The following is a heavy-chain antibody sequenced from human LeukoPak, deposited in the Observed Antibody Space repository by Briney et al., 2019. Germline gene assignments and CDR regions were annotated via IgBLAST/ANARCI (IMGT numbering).Heavy chain of an antibody. CDR1: GYSFTNYW. Sequence: GESLKISCKGSGYSFTNYWIGWVRQMPGKGLEWMGIIYPGDSDTRYSPSFQGQVTISADKSISTAYLQWSSLKASDTAMYYCARQRWGHSSSSAYYYYYMDVWGKGTTVTVSS. CDR3: ARQRWGHSSSSAYYYYYMDV. D-gene: IGHD6-6*01. J-gene: IGHJ6*03. CDR2: IYPGDSDT. V-gene: IGHV5-51*01.